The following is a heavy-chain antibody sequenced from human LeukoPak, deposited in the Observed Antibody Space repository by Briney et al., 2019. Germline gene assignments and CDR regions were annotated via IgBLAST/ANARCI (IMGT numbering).Heavy chain of an antibody. V-gene: IGHV3-7*01. Sequence: GSLRLSCAASGFTFSSYWMSWVRQAPGKGLEWVANIKQDGSEKYYVDSVKGRFTISRDNAKNSLYLQMNSLRAEDTAVYYCAKQEKTYYDFWSGYYNPPYYFDYWGQGTLVTVSS. CDR1: GFTFSSYW. CDR2: IKQDGSEK. D-gene: IGHD3-3*01. CDR3: AKQEKTYYDFWSGYYNPPYYFDY. J-gene: IGHJ4*02.